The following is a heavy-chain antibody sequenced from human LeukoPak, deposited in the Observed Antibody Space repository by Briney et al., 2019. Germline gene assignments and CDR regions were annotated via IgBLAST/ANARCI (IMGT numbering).Heavy chain of an antibody. Sequence: PGRFLRLSCAASGFTFSGYGMHWVRQAPGKGLEWVAVIWYDGSDKYYADSVKGRLTISRDNSKNMLYPEMNSLRAEDTAVYHCARGDIVATNDALDIWGQGTMVTVSS. V-gene: IGHV3-33*01. D-gene: IGHD5-12*01. CDR3: ARGDIVATNDALDI. CDR2: IWYDGSDK. CDR1: GFTFSGYG. J-gene: IGHJ3*02.